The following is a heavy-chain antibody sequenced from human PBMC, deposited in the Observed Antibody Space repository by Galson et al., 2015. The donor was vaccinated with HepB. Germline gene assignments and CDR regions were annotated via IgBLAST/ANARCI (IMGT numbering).Heavy chain of an antibody. CDR2: IYPGLTET. J-gene: IGHJ3*01. Sequence: QSGAEVKKPGESLEISCRGSGYTFNTYWIGWVRQMPGKGLEWMGIIYPGLTETRYSPSFQGQVTISVDKSIITAYLQKSSLEASDTAMYYCVRAQYCSGSNCYATFDLWGQGTMVTVSS. D-gene: IGHD2-15*01. CDR1: GYTFNTYW. V-gene: IGHV5-51*01. CDR3: VRAQYCSGSNCYATFDL.